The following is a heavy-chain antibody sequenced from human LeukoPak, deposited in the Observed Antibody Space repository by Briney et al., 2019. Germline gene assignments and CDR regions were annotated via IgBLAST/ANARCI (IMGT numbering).Heavy chain of an antibody. CDR1: GGSISSYY. CDR2: IFYSGST. Sequence: SETLSLTCTVSGGSISSYYWNWIRQPPGKGLEWIGYIFYSGSTNYNPSLKSRVTISVDTSKNQFSLKLSSVTAADTAVYYCARLSVVPAAMQFYYYYHMDVWGKGTTVTVSS. D-gene: IGHD2-2*01. CDR3: ARLSVVPAAMQFYYYYHMDV. V-gene: IGHV4-59*08. J-gene: IGHJ6*03.